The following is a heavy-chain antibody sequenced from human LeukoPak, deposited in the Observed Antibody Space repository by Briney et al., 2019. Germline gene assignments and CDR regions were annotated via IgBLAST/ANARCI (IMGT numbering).Heavy chain of an antibody. Sequence: XXXXISWVRQAPGXGLEWMGWISAYNGNTNYAQKLQGRVTMTTDTSTSSAYMELRSLRSDDTAVYYCARDYSGFDYWGQGTLVTVSS. J-gene: IGHJ4*02. CDR3: ARDYSGFDY. V-gene: IGHV1-18*01. D-gene: IGHD2-15*01. CDR1: XXXX. CDR2: ISAYNGNT.